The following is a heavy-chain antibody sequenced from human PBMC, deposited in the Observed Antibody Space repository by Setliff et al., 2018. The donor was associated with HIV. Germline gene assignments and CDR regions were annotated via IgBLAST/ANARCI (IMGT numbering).Heavy chain of an antibody. V-gene: IGHV4-31*03. CDR2: IYYSGST. Sequence: SETLSLTCTVSGGSIRSTSHYWGWIPQPPGKGLEWIGYIYYSGSTYYNPSLKSRVTISVDTSKNQFSLKLSSVTAADTAVYYCARRAGSDYFTRFDYCGQGTLVTVSS. CDR3: ARRAGSDYFTRFDY. D-gene: IGHD3-10*01. CDR1: GGSIRSTSHY. J-gene: IGHJ4*02.